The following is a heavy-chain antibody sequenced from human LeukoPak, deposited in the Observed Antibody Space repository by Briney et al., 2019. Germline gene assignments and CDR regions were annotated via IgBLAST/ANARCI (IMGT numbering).Heavy chain of an antibody. D-gene: IGHD3-16*02. CDR1: GYTFTSFG. CDR2: IVVYDGDA. CDR3: AVIRLGDLSLIDY. J-gene: IGHJ4*02. Sequence: ASVKVSCKASGYTFTSFGISWVRQAPGQGLKWMGWIVVYDGDANYAQKFQGRVTMTTDTSTNTAYMELRSLRSDDTAVYYCAVIRLGDLSLIDYWGQGTLVTVST. V-gene: IGHV1-18*01.